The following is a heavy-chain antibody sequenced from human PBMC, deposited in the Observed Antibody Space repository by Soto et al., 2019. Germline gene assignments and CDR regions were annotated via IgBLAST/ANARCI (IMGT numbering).Heavy chain of an antibody. CDR1: GGTFSSYA. J-gene: IGHJ5*02. Sequence: SVKVSCKASGGTFSSYAISWVRHAPGQGLEWMGGIIPIFGTANYAQKFQGRVTITADESTSTAYMELSSLRSEDTAVYYCASLGGYDYNWFDPWGQGTLVTVSS. CDR3: ASLGGYDYNWFDP. CDR2: IIPIFGTA. D-gene: IGHD5-12*01. V-gene: IGHV1-69*13.